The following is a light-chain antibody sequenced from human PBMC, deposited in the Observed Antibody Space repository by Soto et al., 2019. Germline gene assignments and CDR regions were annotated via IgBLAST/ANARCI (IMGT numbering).Light chain of an antibody. Sequence: EIVLTQSPATLSLSPGERATLSCRASQSVSSYLAWYQQKPGQAPRLLIYDASNRATGIPARFSGSGSGTDFTFTISSLEPEDFAVYYCLQCSNWPGTFGQGTKVEIK. V-gene: IGKV3-11*01. CDR2: DAS. J-gene: IGKJ1*01. CDR1: QSVSSY. CDR3: LQCSNWPGT.